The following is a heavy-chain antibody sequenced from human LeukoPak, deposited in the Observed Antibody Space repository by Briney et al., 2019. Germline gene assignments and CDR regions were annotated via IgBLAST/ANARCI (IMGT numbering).Heavy chain of an antibody. J-gene: IGHJ4*02. CDR3: ARDYCSSTSCLFDY. CDR1: GYTFTAYH. Sequence: GASVTVSCKASGYTFTAYHMHWVRQAPGRGLEWMGRINPNSGDTNYAQKFQGRVTMTRDTSISTAYMELSRLRSDDTAVYYCARDYCSSTSCLFDYWGQGTLVSVSS. CDR2: INPNSGDT. V-gene: IGHV1-2*06. D-gene: IGHD2-2*01.